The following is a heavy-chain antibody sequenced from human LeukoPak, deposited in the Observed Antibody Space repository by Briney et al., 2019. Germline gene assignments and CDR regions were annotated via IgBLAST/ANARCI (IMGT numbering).Heavy chain of an antibody. CDR2: INHSGST. CDR1: GGSFSGYY. CDR3: ARGSSAMVTL. Sequence: PSETLSLTCAVYGGSFSGYYWSWIRQPPGKGLEWIGEINHSGSTNYNPSLKSRVTISVDTSKNQFSLKLSSVTAADTAVYYCARGSSAMVTLWGQGTLVTVSS. V-gene: IGHV4-34*01. D-gene: IGHD5-18*01. J-gene: IGHJ4*02.